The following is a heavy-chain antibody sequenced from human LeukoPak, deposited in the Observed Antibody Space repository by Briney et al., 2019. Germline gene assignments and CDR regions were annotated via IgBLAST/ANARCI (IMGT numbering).Heavy chain of an antibody. CDR3: AKDIFTMVRGVVDY. J-gene: IGHJ4*02. CDR1: GFTFSSYS. V-gene: IGHV3-21*04. Sequence: GGSLRLSCTASGFTFSSYSLNWVRQAPGKGLEWVSSVSTGSNYIYYADSVKGRFTISRDNDKNSLYLQMNSLRAEDTALYYCAKDIFTMVRGVVDYWGQGTLVTVSS. D-gene: IGHD3-10*01. CDR2: VSTGSNYI.